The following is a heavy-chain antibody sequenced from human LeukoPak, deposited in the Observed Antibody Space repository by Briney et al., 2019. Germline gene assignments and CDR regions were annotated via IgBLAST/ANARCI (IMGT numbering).Heavy chain of an antibody. CDR1: GFAFSSYW. CDR2: INNGGSYS. CDR3: AIYNWNTAFDY. D-gene: IGHD1/OR15-1a*01. Sequence: PGGSLRLSCAASGFAFSSYWMPWVRQAPGKGLEWASRINNGGSYSGYADSVKGRFTISRDNAKNTLYLQMNSLRAEDTAVYYCAIYNWNTAFDYWGQGTLVTVSS. V-gene: IGHV3-74*01. J-gene: IGHJ4*02.